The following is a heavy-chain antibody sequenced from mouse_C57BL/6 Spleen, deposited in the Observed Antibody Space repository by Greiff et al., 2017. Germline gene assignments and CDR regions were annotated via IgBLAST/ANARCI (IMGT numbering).Heavy chain of an antibody. J-gene: IGHJ2*01. D-gene: IGHD2-3*01. CDR1: GFNIKDYY. V-gene: IGHV14-2*01. CDR3: ARRGMGNYFDY. Sequence: EVQLQQSGAELVKPGASVKLSCTASGFNIKDYYMHWVKQRTEQGLEWIGRIDPEDGETKYAPKFPGKATITADTSSNTAYLQLSSLTSEDTAVYYCARRGMGNYFDYWGQGTTLTVSS. CDR2: IDPEDGET.